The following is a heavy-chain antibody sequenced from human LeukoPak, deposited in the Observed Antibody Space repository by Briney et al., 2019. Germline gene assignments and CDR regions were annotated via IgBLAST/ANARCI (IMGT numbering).Heavy chain of an antibody. CDR3: ARVAGTGVNRRPYYFDY. Sequence: GGSLRLSCAASGFTFSSYAMSWVRQAPGKGLEWVSSISSSSSYIYYADSVKGRLTISRDNAKNSLYLQMNSLRAEDTAVYYCARVAGTGVNRRPYYFDYWGQGTLVTVSS. D-gene: IGHD3/OR15-3a*01. V-gene: IGHV3-21*01. CDR1: GFTFSSYA. CDR2: ISSSSSYI. J-gene: IGHJ4*02.